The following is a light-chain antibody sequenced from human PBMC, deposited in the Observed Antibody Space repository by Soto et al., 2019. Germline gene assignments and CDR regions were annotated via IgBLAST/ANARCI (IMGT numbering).Light chain of an antibody. CDR3: HQYATAPIT. Sequence: EIGLTQSQGTVSLAPGERATLSCRVSQSIGSSYLVWFQQKAGQAPRLLMYAASNRATGIPDRFSGSGSGADFTLTISRLEPEDFAVYYCHQYATAPITFGQGTRLEIK. V-gene: IGKV3-20*01. CDR1: QSIGSSY. J-gene: IGKJ5*01. CDR2: AAS.